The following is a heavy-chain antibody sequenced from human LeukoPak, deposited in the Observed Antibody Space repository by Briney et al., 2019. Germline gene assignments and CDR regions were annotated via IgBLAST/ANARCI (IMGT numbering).Heavy chain of an antibody. CDR2: IYYSGST. Sequence: KTSETLSLTCTVSGGSISSYYWSWIRQPPGKGLEWIGYIYYSGSTNYNPSLKSRVTISVDTSKNQFSLKLSSVTAADTAVYYCARFSGGRIAARPMYFDYWGQGTLVTVSS. CDR1: GGSISSYY. D-gene: IGHD6-6*01. CDR3: ARFSGGRIAARPMYFDY. V-gene: IGHV4-59*01. J-gene: IGHJ4*02.